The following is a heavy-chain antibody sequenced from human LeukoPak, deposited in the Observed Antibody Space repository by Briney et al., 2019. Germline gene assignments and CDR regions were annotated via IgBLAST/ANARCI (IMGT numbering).Heavy chain of an antibody. CDR2: INPNSGGT. Sequence: ASVKVSCKASGYTFTGYYMHWVRQAPGQGLEWMGWINPNSGGTNYAQKFQGWVTMTRDTSISTAYMELSRLGSDDTAVYYCARGRLLWFGELKNFDYWGQGTLVTVSS. CDR3: ARGRLLWFGELKNFDY. CDR1: GYTFTGYY. J-gene: IGHJ4*02. D-gene: IGHD3-10*01. V-gene: IGHV1-2*04.